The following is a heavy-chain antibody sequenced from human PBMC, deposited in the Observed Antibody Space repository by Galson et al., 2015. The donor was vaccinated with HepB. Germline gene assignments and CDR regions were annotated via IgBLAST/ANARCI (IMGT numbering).Heavy chain of an antibody. CDR1: GYTFTSCA. CDR3: ARPYSGSYPPAFDI. CDR2: INTNTGNP. J-gene: IGHJ3*02. V-gene: IGHV7-4-1*02. Sequence: SVKVSCKASGYTFTSCAMNWVRQAPGQGLEWMGWINTNTGNPTYAQGFTGRFVFSLDTSVSTAYLQISSLKAEDTAVYYCARPYSGSYPPAFDIWGQGTMVTVSS. D-gene: IGHD1-26*01.